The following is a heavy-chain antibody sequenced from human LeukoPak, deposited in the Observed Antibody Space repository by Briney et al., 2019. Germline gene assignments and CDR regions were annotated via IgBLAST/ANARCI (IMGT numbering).Heavy chain of an antibody. CDR3: ANRGYTYGYDAFDI. CDR1: GYTFATYD. J-gene: IGHJ3*02. D-gene: IGHD5-18*01. CDR2: INPRSGST. V-gene: IGHV1-46*01. Sequence: ASVTVSCKASGYTFATYDIDWVRQAPGEGLEWMGIINPRSGSTSYAQKFQGSVTLTSDTSTRTVYMELNSLRSEDSAVYYCANRGYTYGYDAFDIWGQGTMVTVSS.